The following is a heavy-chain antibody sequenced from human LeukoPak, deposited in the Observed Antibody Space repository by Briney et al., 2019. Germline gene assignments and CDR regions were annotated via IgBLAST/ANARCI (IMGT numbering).Heavy chain of an antibody. V-gene: IGHV3-21*01. Sequence: PGGSLRLSCAASGFTFSSYSMNWVRQAPGKGLEWVSSISSGSSYIYYADSVKGRFTISRDNAKNSLYLQMNSLRAEDTAVYYCARDSSSWYGGGAFDIWGQGTMVTVSS. CDR2: ISSGSSYI. CDR3: ARDSSSWYGGGAFDI. D-gene: IGHD6-13*01. J-gene: IGHJ3*02. CDR1: GFTFSSYS.